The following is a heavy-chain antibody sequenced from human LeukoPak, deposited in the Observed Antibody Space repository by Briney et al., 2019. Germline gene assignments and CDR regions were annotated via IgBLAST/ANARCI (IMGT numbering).Heavy chain of an antibody. CDR1: GGSISSYY. D-gene: IGHD2-2*01. J-gene: IGHJ6*03. Sequence: SETLSLTCTVSGGSISSYYWSWIRQPPGKGLEWIGYIYYSGSTNYNPSLKSRVTISVDTSKNQFSLKLSSVTAADTAVYYCARGHQDCSSTSFLGYYYYMDVWGKGTTVTVSS. V-gene: IGHV4-59*01. CDR2: IYYSGST. CDR3: ARGHQDCSSTSFLGYYYYMDV.